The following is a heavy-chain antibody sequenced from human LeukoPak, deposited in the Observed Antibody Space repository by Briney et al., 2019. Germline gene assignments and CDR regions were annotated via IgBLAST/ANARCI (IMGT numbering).Heavy chain of an antibody. V-gene: IGHV1-2*02. J-gene: IGHJ5*02. CDR3: ARVGFEYGDNRWFDP. Sequence: ASVKVSCKASGYTFTGYYMHWVRQAPGQGLEWMGWINPDSGGTNYAQKFQGRATMTRDTSTSTAYMELSRLRSDDTAVYYCARVGFEYGDNRWFDPWGQGTLVTVSS. CDR1: GYTFTGYY. CDR2: INPDSGGT. D-gene: IGHD4-17*01.